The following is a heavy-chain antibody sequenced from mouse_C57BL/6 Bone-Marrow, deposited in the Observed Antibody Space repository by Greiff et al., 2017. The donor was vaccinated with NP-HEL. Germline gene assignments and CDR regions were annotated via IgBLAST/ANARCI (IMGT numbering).Heavy chain of an antibody. CDR1: GVDFSRYW. V-gene: IGHV4-1*01. CDR2: INPDSSTI. D-gene: IGHD2-4*01. J-gene: IGHJ3*01. CDR3: ARGGLRGAWFAY. Sequence: ASGVDFSRYWMSWVRRAPGKGLEWIGEINPDSSTINYAPSLKDKFIISRDNAKNTLYLQMSKVRSEDTALYYCARGGLRGAWFAYWGQGTLVTVSA.